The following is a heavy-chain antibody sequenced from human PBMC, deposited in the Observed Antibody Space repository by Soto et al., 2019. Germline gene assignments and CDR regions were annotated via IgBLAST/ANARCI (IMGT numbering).Heavy chain of an antibody. Sequence: ASVKVSCKASEYTFTSYYMHWVRQAPGQGLEWMGIINPSGGSTSYAQKFQGRVTMTRDTSTSTVYLELSSLRSEDTAVYYCARDPRGYCTGGRCYYFDYWGQGTLDTVSS. CDR3: ARDPRGYCTGGRCYYFDY. CDR2: INPSGGST. D-gene: IGHD2-15*01. V-gene: IGHV1-46*01. J-gene: IGHJ4*02. CDR1: EYTFTSYY.